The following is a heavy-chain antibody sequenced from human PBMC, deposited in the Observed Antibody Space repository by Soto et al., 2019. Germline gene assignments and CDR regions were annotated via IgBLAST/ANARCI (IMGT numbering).Heavy chain of an antibody. V-gene: IGHV3-21*01. CDR1: GFTFSSYS. Sequence: EVQLVESGGGLVKPGGSLRLSCAASGFTFSSYSMNWVRQAPGKGLEWVSSISSSSSYIYYADSVKGRSTISRDNAKNSLYLQMNSLRAEDTAVYYCARDSSGWPAYGMDVWGQGTTVTVSS. CDR3: ARDSSGWPAYGMDV. J-gene: IGHJ6*02. CDR2: ISSSSSYI. D-gene: IGHD6-19*01.